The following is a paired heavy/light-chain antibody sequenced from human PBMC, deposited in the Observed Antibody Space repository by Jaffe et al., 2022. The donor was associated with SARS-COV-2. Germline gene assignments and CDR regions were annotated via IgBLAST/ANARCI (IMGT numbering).Heavy chain of an antibody. D-gene: IGHD1-26*01. CDR2: IDPDGSTT. V-gene: IGHV3-74*01. CDR3: VGGRDY. Sequence: EVQLVESGGGLVQPGGSLRLSCAASGFPFSGYYMHWVRQVSEKGLVWVSRIDPDGSTTAYADSVKGRFTISRDNAKNTVYLQMNNLRADDTAVYHCVGGRDYWGQGTLVTVSS. CDR1: GFPFSGYY. J-gene: IGHJ4*02.
Light chain of an antibody. V-gene: IGKV1-39*01. CDR1: QSIVAY. CDR3: QQSYSTPIT. CDR2: SAA. J-gene: IGKJ5*01. Sequence: DIQMTQSPSSLSASVGDKVTITCRASQSIVAYVNWYQQKPGTPPKLLIHSAASLQSGVPSRFSGSGSGTDFTLTISSLQPEDVATYYCQQSYSTPITFGQGTRLEIK.